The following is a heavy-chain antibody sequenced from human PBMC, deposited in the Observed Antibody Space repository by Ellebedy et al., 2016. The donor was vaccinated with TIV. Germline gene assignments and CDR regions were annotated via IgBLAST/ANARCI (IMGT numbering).Heavy chain of an antibody. Sequence: GESLKISXKGSGYSFVDYWIIWVRQTPGKGLEWMGRIDPGDSSAKYNPSFRGHVTMSVDKSLTTAYLQWSTLEASDSGTYYCARLRVPRGTTTGSKSRIYIYGMDIWGQGTTVIVSS. V-gene: IGHV5-10-1*01. CDR2: IDPGDSSA. CDR3: ARLRVPRGTTTGSKSRIYIYGMDI. D-gene: IGHD1-1*01. CDR1: GYSFVDYW. J-gene: IGHJ6*02.